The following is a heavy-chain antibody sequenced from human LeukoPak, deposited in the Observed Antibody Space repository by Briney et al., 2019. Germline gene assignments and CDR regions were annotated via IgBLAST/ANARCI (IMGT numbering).Heavy chain of an antibody. V-gene: IGHV3-7*01. CDR3: AREPQNYGDFRFDY. CDR1: GFNFGAYW. CDR2: IKQDESEK. Sequence: AGGSLRLSCASSGFNFGAYWMSWVRQAPGKGLEWVATIKQDESEKYYVDSVKGRFTISRDNARNSLYLQMNSLRAEDTAVYYCAREPQNYGDFRFDYWGQGTLVTVSS. D-gene: IGHD4-17*01. J-gene: IGHJ4*02.